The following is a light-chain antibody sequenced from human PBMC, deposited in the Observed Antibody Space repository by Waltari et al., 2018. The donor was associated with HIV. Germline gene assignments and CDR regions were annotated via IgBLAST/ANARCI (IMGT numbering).Light chain of an antibody. Sequence: QSALPQPASVSGSPGQSITISCTGTSSDVGSYNLVSWYQQHPGKAPRLMIYEVSKRPSGVSNRFSGSKSGNTASLTISWLKAEDEADYYCCSYAGSSTSWVFGGGTKLTVL. CDR2: EVS. CDR1: SSDVGSYNL. CDR3: CSYAGSSTSWV. J-gene: IGLJ3*02. V-gene: IGLV2-23*02.